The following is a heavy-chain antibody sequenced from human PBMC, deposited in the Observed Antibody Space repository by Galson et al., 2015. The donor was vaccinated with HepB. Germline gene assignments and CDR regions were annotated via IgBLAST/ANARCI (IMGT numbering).Heavy chain of an antibody. Sequence: SLRLSCAVSGFTFSTYAMTWVRQAPGKGLEWVSSISAGSTNTYCADSVKGRFTISRDNSKNTLYLQMSNLRAEDTAIYYCAKLLIAGGEFDYWGQGTLVTVSS. J-gene: IGHJ4*02. CDR1: GFTFSTYA. CDR3: AKLLIAGGEFDY. CDR2: ISAGSTNT. V-gene: IGHV3-23*01. D-gene: IGHD3-9*01.